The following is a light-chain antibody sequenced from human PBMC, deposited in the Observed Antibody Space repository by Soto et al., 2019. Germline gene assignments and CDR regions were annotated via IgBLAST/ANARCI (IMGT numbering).Light chain of an antibody. Sequence: EIVLTQSPATLSLSPGERATLSCRASQSVSSYLAWYQQKPGQAPRLLIYDASNRATGIPARFSGSGYGTDFTLTISSLEPEDFAVYYCQQRSDGPTFGQGTRLEIK. V-gene: IGKV3-11*01. CDR1: QSVSSY. CDR2: DAS. J-gene: IGKJ5*01. CDR3: QQRSDGPT.